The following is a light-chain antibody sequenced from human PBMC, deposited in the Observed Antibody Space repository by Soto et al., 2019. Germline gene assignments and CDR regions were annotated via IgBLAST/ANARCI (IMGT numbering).Light chain of an antibody. V-gene: IGKV4-1*01. CDR2: WAS. CDR3: QQYYGVPLT. J-gene: IGKJ4*01. Sequence: DIVMTQSPDSLAVSLGERATINCKSSQSVLYISNNKNYLAWYQQKPGQPPKLLIYWASTRESGVPDRFSGSGSGTDFTLTISRLQAEDVAVYYCQQYYGVPLTFGGGTKVEIK. CDR1: QSVLYISNNKNY.